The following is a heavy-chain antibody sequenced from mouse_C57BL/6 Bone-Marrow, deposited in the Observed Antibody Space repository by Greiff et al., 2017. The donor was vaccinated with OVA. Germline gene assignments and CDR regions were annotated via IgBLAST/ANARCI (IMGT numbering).Heavy chain of an antibody. CDR3: AKSIYYYGSSCVYYFDY. CDR1: GYAFTNYL. D-gene: IGHD1-1*01. J-gene: IGHJ2*01. Sequence: VQLQQSVAELVRPGTSVKVSCKASGYAFTNYLIEWVKQRPGQGLEWIGVINPGSGGTNYNEKFKGKATLTADKSSSTAYMQLSSLTSEDSAVYFCAKSIYYYGSSCVYYFDYWGQGTTLTVSS. CDR2: INPGSGGT. V-gene: IGHV1-54*01.